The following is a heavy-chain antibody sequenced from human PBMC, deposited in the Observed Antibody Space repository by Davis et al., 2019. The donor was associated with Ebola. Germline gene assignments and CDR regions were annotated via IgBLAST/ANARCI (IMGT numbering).Heavy chain of an antibody. CDR1: GFTFRTYS. Sequence: GESLKISCAASGFTFRTYSMTWVRQAPGRGLEWVSFILVSGTHIYYPDSVKGRFTISRDDAKNSLYLQMDSLRGEETAVYYCARDRFSSNWGDYFNSWGQGTLVTVSS. V-gene: IGHV3-21*01. CDR2: ILVSGTHI. J-gene: IGHJ4*02. D-gene: IGHD6-13*01. CDR3: ARDRFSSNWGDYFNS.